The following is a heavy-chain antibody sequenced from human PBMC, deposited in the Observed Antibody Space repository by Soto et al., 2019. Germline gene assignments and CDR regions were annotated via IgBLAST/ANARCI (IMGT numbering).Heavy chain of an antibody. V-gene: IGHV4-4*02. CDR1: GGSISSSHW. CDR2: IYHSGST. Sequence: QVQLQESGPGLVKPSGTLSLSCAVSGGSISSSHWWTWVRQPPGKGLEWIGEIYHSGSTNYNPSLKSRVTISVDTSRNQFSLNLSSVPPADTAVYYCASSGGGEDYWGQGILVTVSS. CDR3: ASSGGGEDY. D-gene: IGHD3-16*01. J-gene: IGHJ4*02.